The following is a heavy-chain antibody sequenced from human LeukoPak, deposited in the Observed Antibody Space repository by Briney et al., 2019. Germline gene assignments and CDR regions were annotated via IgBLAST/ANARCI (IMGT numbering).Heavy chain of an antibody. Sequence: SETLPLTCTVSGGSISSYYWSWIRQPPGKGLEWIGNIYYSGSTYYNPSLKSRVTISVDTSKNQFSLKLSSVTAADTAVYYCARQGGLHYWGQGTLVTVSS. D-gene: IGHD3-16*01. CDR3: ARQGGLHY. V-gene: IGHV4-59*08. CDR1: GGSISSYY. CDR2: IYYSGST. J-gene: IGHJ4*02.